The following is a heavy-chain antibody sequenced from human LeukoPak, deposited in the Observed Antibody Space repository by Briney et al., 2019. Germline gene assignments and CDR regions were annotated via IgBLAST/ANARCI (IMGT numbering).Heavy chain of an antibody. CDR1: GGSISSCY. D-gene: IGHD6-6*01. CDR3: ARARITFEYSSSPKYYFDY. Sequence: SETLSLTCTVSGGSISSCYWSWIRQPPGKGLEWIGYIYYSGSTNYNPSLKSRVTISVDTSKNQFSLKLSSVTAADTAVYYCARARITFEYSSSPKYYFDYWGQGTLVTVSS. V-gene: IGHV4-59*01. CDR2: IYYSGST. J-gene: IGHJ4*02.